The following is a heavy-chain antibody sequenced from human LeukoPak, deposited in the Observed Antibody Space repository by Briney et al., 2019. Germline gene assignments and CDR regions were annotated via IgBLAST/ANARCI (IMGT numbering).Heavy chain of an antibody. J-gene: IGHJ4*02. Sequence: PGGSLRLSCAASGFTFSSYWMHWVRQAPGKGLVWVSRISTDGSSTSYADSVKGRFTISRDNAKNTLYLQMNSLRAEDTAVYYCARFRLSGEGEYYFDYWGQGTLVTVSS. CDR2: ISTDGSST. V-gene: IGHV3-74*01. CDR1: GFTFSSYW. D-gene: IGHD7-27*01. CDR3: ARFRLSGEGEYYFDY.